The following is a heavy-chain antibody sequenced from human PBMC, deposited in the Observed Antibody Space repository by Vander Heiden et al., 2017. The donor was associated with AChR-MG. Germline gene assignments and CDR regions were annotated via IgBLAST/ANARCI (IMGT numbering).Heavy chain of an antibody. CDR3: ASESSEWSPSGDYYYYMDV. D-gene: IGHD3-3*01. V-gene: IGHV1-3*01. J-gene: IGHJ6*03. Sequence: QVQLVQSGAEVKKPGASVKVSCKASGYTFTSYAMHWVRQAPGQRLEWMGWINAGNGNTKYSQKFQGRVTITRDTSASTAYMELSSLRSEDTAVYYCASESSEWSPSGDYYYYMDVWGKGTTVTVSS. CDR1: GYTFTSYA. CDR2: INAGNGNT.